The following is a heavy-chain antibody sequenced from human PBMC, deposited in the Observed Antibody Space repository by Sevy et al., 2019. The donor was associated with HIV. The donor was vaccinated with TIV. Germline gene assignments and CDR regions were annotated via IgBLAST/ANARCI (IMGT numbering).Heavy chain of an antibody. CDR2: IYYNGHI. Sequence: SETLSLTCTVSGGSITSLYWNWIRQPPGKGLEWIANIYYNGHINYNPSLKTRVTLTLDTSKNQFSLRLSSVTAADTAMYYCAGENAWGRGYSWGQGTLVTVSS. J-gene: IGHJ4*02. CDR3: AGENAWGRGYS. D-gene: IGHD1-26*01. CDR1: GGSITSLY. V-gene: IGHV4-59*08.